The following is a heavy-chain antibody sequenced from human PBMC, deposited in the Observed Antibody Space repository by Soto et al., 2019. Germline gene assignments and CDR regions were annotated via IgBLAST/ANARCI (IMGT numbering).Heavy chain of an antibody. Sequence: QLQLQESGPGLVKPSETLSLTCTVSGGSISSSSYYWGXIRXXXXXXXXXIGSIYYSGSTYYNPSLKSRVTISVDTSKNQFSLKLSSVTAADTAVYYCARSPVFMDYRYWYFDLWGRGTLVTVSS. CDR2: IYYSGST. CDR3: ARSPVFMDYRYWYFDL. D-gene: IGHD4-17*01. V-gene: IGHV4-39*01. CDR1: GGSISSSSYY. J-gene: IGHJ2*01.